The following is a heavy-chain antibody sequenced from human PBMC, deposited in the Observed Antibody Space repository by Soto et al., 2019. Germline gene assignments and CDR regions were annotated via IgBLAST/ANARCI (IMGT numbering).Heavy chain of an antibody. CDR3: ARVEGITIFGVALTGFFDP. V-gene: IGHV4-34*01. CDR2: INHSGST. D-gene: IGHD3-3*01. CDR1: GGSFGGYY. Sequence: SETLSLTCAVYGGSFGGYYWSWIRQPPGKGLEWIGEINHSGSTNYNPSLKSRVTISVDTSKNQFSLKLSSVTAADTAVYYCARVEGITIFGVALTGFFDPWGQGTLVTVSS. J-gene: IGHJ5*02.